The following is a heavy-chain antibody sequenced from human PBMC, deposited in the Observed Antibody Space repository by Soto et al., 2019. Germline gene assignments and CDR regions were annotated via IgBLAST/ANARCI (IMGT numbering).Heavy chain of an antibody. CDR3: ARAYAHIVVVTATNWYFDL. D-gene: IGHD2-21*02. CDR1: GGSISSGDYY. Sequence: SETLSLTCTVSGGSISSGDYYWSWIRQPPGKGLEWIGYIYYSGSTYYNPSLKSRVTISVDTSKNQFSLKLRSVTAADTAVYYCARAYAHIVVVTATNWYFDLWGRGTLVTVSS. J-gene: IGHJ2*01. V-gene: IGHV4-30-4*01. CDR2: IYYSGST.